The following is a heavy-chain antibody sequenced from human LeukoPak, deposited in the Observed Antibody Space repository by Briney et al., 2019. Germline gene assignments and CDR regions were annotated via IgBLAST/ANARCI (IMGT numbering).Heavy chain of an antibody. CDR3: ARVASVGATRALDY. J-gene: IGHJ4*02. CDR1: GGSITSDY. Sequence: PSETLSLTCTASGGSITSDYWSWIRQPPGKGLESIGYIYYSGSTNYNPSLKSRVTISVDTSKNQFSLKLSSVTAADTAVYYCARVASVGATRALDYWGQGTLVTVSS. V-gene: IGHV4-59*01. CDR2: IYYSGST. D-gene: IGHD1-26*01.